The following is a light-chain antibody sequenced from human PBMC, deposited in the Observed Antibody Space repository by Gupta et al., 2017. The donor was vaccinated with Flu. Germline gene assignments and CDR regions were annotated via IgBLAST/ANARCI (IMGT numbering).Light chain of an antibody. Sequence: LTQSPATLSLSPGERATLSCRASQSVSNYLAWDQQKPGQAPRLLIYEASNRATGIKDRFSGSGSGTDFTLTSSSIEPEDFEGYDGQQGRAFGQGTRLEIK. CDR1: QSVSNY. V-gene: IGKV3-11*01. CDR2: EAS. CDR3: QQGRA. J-gene: IGKJ5*01.